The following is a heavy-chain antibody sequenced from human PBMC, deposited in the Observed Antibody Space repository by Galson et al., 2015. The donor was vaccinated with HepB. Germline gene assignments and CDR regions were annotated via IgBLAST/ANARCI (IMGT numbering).Heavy chain of an antibody. V-gene: IGHV3-30*01. CDR3: AREKILAAAGGFDY. CDR2: ITYDGSSK. Sequence: SLRLSCAASGFTFSSYAMHWVRQAPGKGLQWVAVITYDGSSKYYADSVEGRFTISRDNSKNTLYLQMNSLRAEDTAVYYCAREKILAAAGGFDYWGQGTLVTVSS. J-gene: IGHJ4*02. D-gene: IGHD6-13*01. CDR1: GFTFSSYA.